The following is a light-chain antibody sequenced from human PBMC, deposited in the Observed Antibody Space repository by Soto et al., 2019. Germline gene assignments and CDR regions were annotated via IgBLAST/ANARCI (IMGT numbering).Light chain of an antibody. CDR3: QVWDSSTAV. V-gene: IGLV3-9*01. J-gene: IGLJ3*02. Sequence: SYELTQPLSVSVALGQTARITCGGNNIGSKNVHWYQQKPGQAPVLVIYRDSYRPSGIPERFSGSNSGNTATLTISRAQAGDEADDYCQVWDSSTAVFGGGTKVTVL. CDR2: RDS. CDR1: NIGSKN.